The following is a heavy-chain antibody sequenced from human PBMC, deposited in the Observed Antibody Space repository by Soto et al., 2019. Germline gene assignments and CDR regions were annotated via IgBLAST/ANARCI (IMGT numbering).Heavy chain of an antibody. Sequence: VQLVESGGGVVQPEKSLRLSCAASGFTFSSHGMHWVRQAPGKGLEWVAVISFDGTNKYYADSVKGRFTISRDNSKNTLYLQMNSLRAEDTAVYYCASRVPHGTYGAPYFQHWGQGTLVTVS. CDR1: GFTFSSHG. V-gene: IGHV3-30*03. J-gene: IGHJ1*01. CDR2: ISFDGTNK. D-gene: IGHD1-26*01. CDR3: ASRVPHGTYGAPYFQH.